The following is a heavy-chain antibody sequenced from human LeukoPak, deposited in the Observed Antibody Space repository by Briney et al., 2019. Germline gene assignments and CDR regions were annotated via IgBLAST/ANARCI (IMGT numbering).Heavy chain of an antibody. V-gene: IGHV1-18*01. CDR3: ARVVLIVGGFDAFDI. CDR2: ISAYNGNT. CDR1: GGTFSSYA. J-gene: IGHJ3*02. Sequence: ASVKVSCKASGGTFSSYAISWVRQAPGQGLEWMGWISAYNGNTNYAQKLQGRVTMTTDTSTSTAYMELRSLRSDDTAVYYCARVVLIVGGFDAFDIWGQGTMVTVSS. D-gene: IGHD1-26*01.